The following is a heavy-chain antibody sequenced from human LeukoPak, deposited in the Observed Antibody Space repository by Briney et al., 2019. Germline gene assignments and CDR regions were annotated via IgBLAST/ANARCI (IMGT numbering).Heavy chain of an antibody. CDR2: IYYSGST. V-gene: IGHV4-59*11. J-gene: IGHJ5*02. CDR1: GGSISGHY. Sequence: PSETLSLTCTVSGGSISGHYWSWIRQPPGKGLEWIGYIYYSGSTNYNPSLKSRVTISVDTSKNQFSLKLSPVTAADTAVYYCARGIEGFSEYSSSWFDPWGQGTLVTVSS. CDR3: ARGIEGFSEYSSSWFDP. D-gene: IGHD6-6*01.